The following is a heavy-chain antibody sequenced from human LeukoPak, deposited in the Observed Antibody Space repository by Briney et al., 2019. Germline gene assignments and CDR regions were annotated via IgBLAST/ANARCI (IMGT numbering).Heavy chain of an antibody. J-gene: IGHJ4*02. CDR2: INPNSGGT. V-gene: IGHV1-2*02. Sequence: ASVKVSCKASGYTFTGYYMHWVRQAPGQGLEWMGWINPNSGGTNYAQKFQGRVTMTRDTSISTAYVELSRLRSDDTAVYYCARDLGIVVVPAAGGLDYWGQGTLVTVSS. CDR3: ARDLGIVVVPAAGGLDY. D-gene: IGHD2-2*01. CDR1: GYTFTGYY.